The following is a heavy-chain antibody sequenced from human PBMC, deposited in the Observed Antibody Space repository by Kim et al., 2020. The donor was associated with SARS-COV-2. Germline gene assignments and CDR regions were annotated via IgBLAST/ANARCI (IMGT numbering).Heavy chain of an antibody. D-gene: IGHD3-3*01. CDR2: INRDGSGT. Sequence: GGSLRLSCAASGFTFSSYWMHWVRQAPGKGLVWVSRINRDGSGTSYADSVKGRFTISRDNAQSTLYLQMNSLRAEDTAVYYCARDLDPNSNSYFYGMDVWGQGTTVTVSS. V-gene: IGHV3-74*01. J-gene: IGHJ6*02. CDR1: GFTFSSYW. CDR3: ARDLDPNSNSYFYGMDV.